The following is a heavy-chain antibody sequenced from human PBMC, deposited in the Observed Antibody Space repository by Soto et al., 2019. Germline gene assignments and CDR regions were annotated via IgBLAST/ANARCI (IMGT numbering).Heavy chain of an antibody. D-gene: IGHD3-16*01. CDR1: GGSVSIGSYY. Sequence: SETLSRTCTVSGGSVSIGSYYCTWIRQPPGKGLEWIGFIYFSGRTNYNPSLKSRVTISLDTSKNQFSLRLTSVTAADTALYYCARAFWGEVGPSFDYWGQGTLVTV. CDR3: ARAFWGEVGPSFDY. V-gene: IGHV4-61*01. J-gene: IGHJ4*02. CDR2: IYFSGRT.